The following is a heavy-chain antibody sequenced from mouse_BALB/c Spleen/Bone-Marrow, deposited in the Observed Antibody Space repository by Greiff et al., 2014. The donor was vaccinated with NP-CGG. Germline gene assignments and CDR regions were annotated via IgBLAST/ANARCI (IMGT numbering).Heavy chain of an antibody. CDR2: INPYNGGT. J-gene: IGHJ3*01. D-gene: IGHD2-10*02. CDR3: ARQLYGNYAY. CDR1: GYSFTGYY. V-gene: IGHV1S30*01. Sequence: VQLQQSGPELVKPGPSVKISCKASGYSFTGYYMHWVKQSHGKSLEWIGEINPYNGGTSYNQKFKGKATLTVDTSSSTAFMELHSLTSEDSVVYYCARQLYGNYAYWGQGTLVTVSA.